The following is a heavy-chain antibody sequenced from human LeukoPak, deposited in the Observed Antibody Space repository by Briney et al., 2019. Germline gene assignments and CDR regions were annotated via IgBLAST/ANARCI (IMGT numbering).Heavy chain of an antibody. CDR1: GYTFTNYC. V-gene: IGHV1-18*04. CDR2: ISAYNCNT. J-gene: IGHJ4*02. CDR3: ARSTDWLGYFEY. D-gene: IGHD6-19*01. Sequence: GAPVHVSCKPSGYTFTNYCIIWVRQAPGQALEWMGWISAYNCNTNYAQKLQGRVTMTTDTSKSTAYMELRSLRSDDTAVYYCARSTDWLGYFEYWGQGTLVTVSS.